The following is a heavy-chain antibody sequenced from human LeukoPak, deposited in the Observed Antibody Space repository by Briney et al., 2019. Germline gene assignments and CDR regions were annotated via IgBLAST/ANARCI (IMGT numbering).Heavy chain of an antibody. D-gene: IGHD3-10*01. Sequence: PGGSLRLPCAASGFSFSNFWMAWVRQRPGEGLEWVANMKPDASHISYVDSVEGRFTISRDNAKNSLYLQMDSLRAEDTAVYYCVRDSRTYGYFWGRGTLVTVSS. CDR1: GFSFSNFW. CDR3: VRDSRTYGYF. CDR2: MKPDASHI. V-gene: IGHV3-7*01. J-gene: IGHJ4*02.